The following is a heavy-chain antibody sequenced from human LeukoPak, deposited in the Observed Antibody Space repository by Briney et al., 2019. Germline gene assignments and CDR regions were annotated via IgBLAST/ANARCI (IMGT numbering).Heavy chain of an antibody. CDR3: ATPDHYDYVWGSYRD. CDR1: GFTFSSYA. V-gene: IGHV3-23*01. D-gene: IGHD3-16*02. CDR2: ISGSGGST. Sequence: SGGSLRLSCAASGFTFSSYAMSWVRQAPGKGLEWVSAISGSGGSTYYADSVKGRFTISRDNSKNTLYLQMNSLRAEDTAVYYCATPDHYDYVWGSYRDWGQGTLVTVSS. J-gene: IGHJ4*02.